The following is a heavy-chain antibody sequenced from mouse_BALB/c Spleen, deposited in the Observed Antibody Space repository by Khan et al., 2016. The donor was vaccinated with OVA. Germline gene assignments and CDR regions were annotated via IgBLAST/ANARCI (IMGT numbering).Heavy chain of an antibody. CDR3: LRSFFYYGSAYEGFAD. D-gene: IGHD1-1*01. V-gene: IGHV1S136*01. CDR2: ISPNSDGS. CDR1: GYTFTSYV. J-gene: IGHJ3*01. Sequence: VQLQQSGPELVKPGASVKMSCKASGYTFTSYVMHWVKQKPRQGLEWIGYISPNSDGSTYNEKFRGKATLTSDKSSSTAYMELSSLTYEDSAVDYGLRSFFYYGSAYEGFADWGQGTLVTVSA.